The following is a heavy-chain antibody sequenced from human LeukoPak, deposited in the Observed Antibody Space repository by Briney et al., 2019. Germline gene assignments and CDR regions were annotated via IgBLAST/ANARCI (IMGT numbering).Heavy chain of an antibody. D-gene: IGHD3-10*01. J-gene: IGHJ4*02. V-gene: IGHV3-23*01. CDR3: AKADPKDYYNLPPHFDY. Sequence: PGGSLRLSCAASGFTFSSYAMSWVRQAPGKGLEWVSAISGSGGSTYYADSVKGRFTISRDNSKNTLYLQMNSLRAEDTAVYYCAKADPKDYYNLPPHFDYRGQGTLVTVSS. CDR1: GFTFSSYA. CDR2: ISGSGGST.